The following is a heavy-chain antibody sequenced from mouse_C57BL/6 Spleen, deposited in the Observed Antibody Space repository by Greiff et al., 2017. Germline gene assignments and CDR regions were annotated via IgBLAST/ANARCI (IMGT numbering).Heavy chain of an antibody. V-gene: IGHV1-55*01. CDR3: ASVTTVVDWYFDV. J-gene: IGHJ1*03. CDR1: GYTFTSYW. CDR2: IYPGSGST. Sequence: VQLQQSGAELVKPGASVKMSCKASGYTFTSYWITWVKQRPGQGLEWIGDIYPGSGSTNYNEKFKSKATLTVDNSSSTAYMQLSSLTSEDSAVYYWASVTTVVDWYFDVWGTGTTVTVSS. D-gene: IGHD1-1*01.